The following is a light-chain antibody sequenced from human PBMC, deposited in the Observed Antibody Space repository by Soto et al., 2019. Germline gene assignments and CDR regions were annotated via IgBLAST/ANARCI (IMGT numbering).Light chain of an antibody. CDR3: CSYAGSYTGV. CDR2: DVT. J-gene: IGLJ3*02. CDR1: SSDVGDYNY. Sequence: QSALTQPRSVSGSPGQSVTISCTGTSSDVGDYNYVSWYQQHPGKAPKLMIYDVTRRPSGVPDRFSRSKSGNTASLTISGLQAEDEADYYCCSYAGSYTGVFGGGTKLTVL. V-gene: IGLV2-11*01.